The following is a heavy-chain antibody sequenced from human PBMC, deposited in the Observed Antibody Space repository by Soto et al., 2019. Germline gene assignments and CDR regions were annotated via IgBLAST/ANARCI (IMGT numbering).Heavy chain of an antibody. D-gene: IGHD6-13*01. CDR2: IYYSGSN. J-gene: IGHJ4*02. V-gene: IGHV4-31*03. Sequence: LSLTCTVSGGSISSGDYYWSWIRQHPGKGLEWIGYIYYSGSNSYDPSLKSRLTISVDTSKNQFSLKLTPVTAADTAVYYCARARRYSSSWYYFDSWGQGTLVTVSS. CDR3: ARARRYSSSWYYFDS. CDR1: GGSISSGDYY.